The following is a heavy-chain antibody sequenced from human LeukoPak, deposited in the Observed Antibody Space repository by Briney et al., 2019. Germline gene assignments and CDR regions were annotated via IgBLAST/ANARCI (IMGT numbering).Heavy chain of an antibody. D-gene: IGHD3-22*01. CDR2: ISAYNGNT. CDR3: ARHGSGDSSGYYLNYDY. CDR1: GYTFTSYG. J-gene: IGHJ4*02. V-gene: IGHV1-18*01. Sequence: EASVKVSCKASGYTFTSYGISWVRQAPGQGLEWMGWISAYNGNTNYAQKLQGRVTMTTDTSTSTAYMELRSLRSDDTAVYYCARHGSGDSSGYYLNYDYWGQGTLVTVSS.